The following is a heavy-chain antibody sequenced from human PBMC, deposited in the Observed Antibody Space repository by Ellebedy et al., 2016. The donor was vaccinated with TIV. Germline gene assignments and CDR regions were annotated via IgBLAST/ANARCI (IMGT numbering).Heavy chain of an antibody. D-gene: IGHD3-10*01. V-gene: IGHV1-18*01. Sequence: AASVKVSCKASGYTFASHGVSWVRQAPGQGLEWMGWVSANNGDTNYAQKLQGRVTMTTDTSTSTAYMDLRSLRSDDTAVYYCARDFYYYGSGSWDDTFDIWGQGTMVTVSS. CDR3: ARDFYYYGSGSWDDTFDI. J-gene: IGHJ3*02. CDR1: GYTFASHG. CDR2: VSANNGDT.